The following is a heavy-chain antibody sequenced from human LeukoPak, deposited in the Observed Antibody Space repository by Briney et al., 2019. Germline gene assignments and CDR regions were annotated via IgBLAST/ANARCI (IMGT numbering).Heavy chain of an antibody. J-gene: IGHJ6*03. CDR2: IYYSGST. CDR1: GGSISSHY. D-gene: IGHD5-24*01. V-gene: IGHV4-59*11. Sequence: SETLSLTCTVSGGSISSHYWSWIRQPPGKGLEWLGYIYYSGSTNYNPSLKSRVTISVDTSKNQFSLKLSSVTAADTAVYYCAREVKRWLQSRGYYMDVWGKGTTVTVSS. CDR3: AREVKRWLQSRGYYMDV.